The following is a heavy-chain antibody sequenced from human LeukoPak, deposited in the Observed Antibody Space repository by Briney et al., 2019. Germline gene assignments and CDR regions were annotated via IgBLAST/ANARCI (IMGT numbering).Heavy chain of an antibody. Sequence: ASVKVSCKASGYTFTSYCISWVRQAPGQGLEWMGWISVYNGNTNYAQRLQGRVTMTTDTSTSTAYMELRSLRSDDTAVYYCARDPYYDSSRLIGYWGQGTLVTVSS. D-gene: IGHD3-22*01. CDR1: GYTFTSYC. J-gene: IGHJ4*02. CDR2: ISVYNGNT. V-gene: IGHV1-18*01. CDR3: ARDPYYDSSRLIGY.